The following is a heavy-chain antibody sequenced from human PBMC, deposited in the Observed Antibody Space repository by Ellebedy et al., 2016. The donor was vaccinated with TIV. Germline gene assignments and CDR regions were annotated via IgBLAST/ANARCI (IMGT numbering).Heavy chain of an antibody. D-gene: IGHD2-15*01. CDR2: IYPYNGDT. J-gene: IGHJ4*02. CDR1: GYTFTAYH. CDR3: ARYCSGGSCYIGFDY. Sequence: ASVKVSCKASGYTFTAYHIHWVRQAPGQGLEWMGWIYPYNGDTNYAQKFQGRVTMTRDTSISTGYMELSGLKSDDTAVYYCARYCSGGSCYIGFDYWGQGILVTVSS. V-gene: IGHV1-2*02.